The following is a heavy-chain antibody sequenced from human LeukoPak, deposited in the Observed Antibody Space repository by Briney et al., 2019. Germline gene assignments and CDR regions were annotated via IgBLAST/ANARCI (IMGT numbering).Heavy chain of an antibody. J-gene: IGHJ4*02. CDR3: ARDDSFQFDS. Sequence: ASVKVSCKASGYTFTAYYMHWVRQAPGQGLEWMGWINPNTGGTNYAQNLQGRVTMTRATSINTAYMELSSLTSDDTAVYFCARDDSFQFDSWGQGTLVTVSS. D-gene: IGHD5-18*01. CDR2: INPNTGGT. V-gene: IGHV1-2*02. CDR1: GYTFTAYY.